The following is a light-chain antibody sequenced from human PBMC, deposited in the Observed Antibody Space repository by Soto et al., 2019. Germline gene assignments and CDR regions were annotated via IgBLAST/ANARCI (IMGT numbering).Light chain of an antibody. CDR1: QSISSW. CDR2: KAS. V-gene: IGKV1-5*03. Sequence: DMQMTQSPSTLSASVGDRVTITCRASQSISSWLAWYQQKPGKAPKLLIYKASSVESGVQSRFSGSGSGTVFTITISSLQADDFATYYCQQYSTSYRTFGQGTRVEIK. J-gene: IGKJ1*01. CDR3: QQYSTSYRT.